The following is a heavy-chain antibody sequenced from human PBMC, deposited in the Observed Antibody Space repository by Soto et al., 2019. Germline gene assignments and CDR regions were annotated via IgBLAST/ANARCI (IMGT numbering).Heavy chain of an antibody. Sequence: SETLSLTCTVGSISTYYWSWIRQPPGKGLEWIGYIYYTGSTKYNPSLQSRVTMSVDTSKNQFSLRLSSVTAADTAVYFCARSSYYYDSSGYFFSWFDPWGQGTLVTVSS. CDR3: ARSSYYYDSSGYFFSWFDP. CDR2: IYYTGST. J-gene: IGHJ5*02. CDR1: GSISTYY. D-gene: IGHD3-22*01. V-gene: IGHV4-59*08.